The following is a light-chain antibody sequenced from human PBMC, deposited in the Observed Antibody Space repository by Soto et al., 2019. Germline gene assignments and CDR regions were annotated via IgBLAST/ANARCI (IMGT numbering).Light chain of an antibody. J-gene: IGKJ1*01. CDR3: QQYGSSPRT. CDR1: QNVDKF. V-gene: IGKV3-20*01. Sequence: ELGLTQSPATLSLSPGETATLSCRASQNVDKFLAWYQQRPGQPPRLLIFDSSNRATGVPVRFSGIVSGTDLTITISRMEPEDGEVYGGQQYGSSPRTFGQGTKVDIK. CDR2: DSS.